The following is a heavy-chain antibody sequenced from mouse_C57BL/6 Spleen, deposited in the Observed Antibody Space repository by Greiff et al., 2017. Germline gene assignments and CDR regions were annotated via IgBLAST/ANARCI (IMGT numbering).Heavy chain of an antibody. V-gene: IGHV6-3*01. CDR1: GFTFSNYW. CDR3: TAVVATNFDV. CDR2: IRLKSDNYAT. J-gene: IGHJ1*03. Sequence: EVHLVESGGGLVQPGGSMKLSCVASGFTFSNYWMNWVRQSPEKGLEWVAQIRLKSDNYATHYAESVKGRFTISRDDSKSSVYLQMNNLRAEDTGIYYCTAVVATNFDVWGTGTTVTVSS. D-gene: IGHD1-1*01.